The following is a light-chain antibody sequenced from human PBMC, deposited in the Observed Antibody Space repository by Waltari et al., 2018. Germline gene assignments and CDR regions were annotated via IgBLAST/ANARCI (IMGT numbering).Light chain of an antibody. CDR1: SSHLGGHRS. J-gene: IGLJ3*02. Sequence: QSALSQPASVSGSPGQSITISCTGTSSHLGGHRSVPWYQQHPGKAPKLMIYDVRNRPSGVSYRFSGSKSANTASLTISGLQAEDEADYYCSSYTDSFTVVFGGGTRLTVL. CDR2: DVR. CDR3: SSYTDSFTVV. V-gene: IGLV2-14*03.